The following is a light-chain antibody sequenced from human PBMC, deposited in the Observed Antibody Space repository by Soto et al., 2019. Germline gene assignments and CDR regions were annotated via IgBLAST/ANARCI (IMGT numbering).Light chain of an antibody. CDR1: QSVSSL. V-gene: IGKV3-15*01. J-gene: IGKJ4*01. CDR2: GAS. Sequence: EVVMTQSPATLSVSLGERATLSCRASQSVSSLLAWYQQKPGQAPRLLIYGASTRATGIPDRFSASGSGTEFALTISSLQSGDFAVYYCQQYNNWPLTFGGGTKVEIK. CDR3: QQYNNWPLT.